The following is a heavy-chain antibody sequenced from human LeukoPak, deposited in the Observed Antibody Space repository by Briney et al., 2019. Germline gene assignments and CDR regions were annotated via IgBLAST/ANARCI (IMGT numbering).Heavy chain of an antibody. J-gene: IGHJ4*02. D-gene: IGHD5-24*01. CDR3: ARDLDGYNYYFDY. CDR2: ISAYNGNT. CDR1: GYTFTSYG. V-gene: IGHV1-18*01. Sequence: ASVKVSCKASGYTFTSYGISWVRQAPGQGLEWMGWISAYNGNTSYAQKFQGRVTMTRDTSTSTVYMELSSLRSEDTAVYYCARDLDGYNYYFDYWGQGTLVTVSS.